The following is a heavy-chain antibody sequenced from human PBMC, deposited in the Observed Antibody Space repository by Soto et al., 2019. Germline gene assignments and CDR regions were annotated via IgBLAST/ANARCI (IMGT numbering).Heavy chain of an antibody. V-gene: IGHV4-30-4*01. D-gene: IGHD4-4*01. CDR2: IYYSGRT. CDR1: GGSISSDDYY. CDR3: DRALSNSPEYFDS. Sequence: SETLSLTCTVSGGSISSDDYYWSWIRQPPGKGLEWIGYIYYSGRTHYSPSLESRLTISLDTSKNQFSLRLNSLSAADTAVYYCDRALSNSPEYFDSWGQGTLVTVSS. J-gene: IGHJ4*02.